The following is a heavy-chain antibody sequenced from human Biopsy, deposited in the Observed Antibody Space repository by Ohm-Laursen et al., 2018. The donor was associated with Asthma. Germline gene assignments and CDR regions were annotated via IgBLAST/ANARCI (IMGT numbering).Heavy chain of an antibody. CDR1: GFTFSNYG. CDR2: VTYDGLSQ. CDR3: ARERAGVLGSYNGMDV. V-gene: IGHV3-30*03. Sequence: SLRLSCTASGFTFSNYGMHWVRQVAGKGLDWVAVVTYDGLSQYYAESVKGRFTISRDNSRNTLNLQMNSVRPDDTAVYFCARERAGVLGSYNGMDVWGPGTTVSVSS. D-gene: IGHD2-8*01. J-gene: IGHJ6*02.